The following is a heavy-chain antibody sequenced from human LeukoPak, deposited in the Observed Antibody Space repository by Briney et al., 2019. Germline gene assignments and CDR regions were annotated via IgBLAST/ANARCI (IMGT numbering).Heavy chain of an antibody. Sequence: GGSLRLSCAASGFTFSSSYISWVRQAPGKGLEWVSAIYSGGTTYYADSVRGRFTISRDNSKNTLYLLMNSLRAEDTAMYHCARQTGESTNFDNWGQGTLVTVSS. CDR1: GFTFSSSY. CDR2: IYSGGTT. V-gene: IGHV3-53*01. CDR3: ARQTGESTNFDN. D-gene: IGHD2-2*01. J-gene: IGHJ4*02.